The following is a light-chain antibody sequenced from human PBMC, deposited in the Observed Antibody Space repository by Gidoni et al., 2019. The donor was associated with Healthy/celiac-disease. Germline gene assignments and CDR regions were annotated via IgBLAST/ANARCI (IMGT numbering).Light chain of an antibody. V-gene: IGKV3-11*01. J-gene: IGKJ5*01. Sequence: ELVLTQSPATLSLSPGERATLSCRASQSVSSYLAWYQQKPGQAPRLLIYDASNRATGIPARFSGSGSGTDFTLTSSSLEPEDFAVYYCQQRSNGPPITFGQGTRLEIK. CDR1: QSVSSY. CDR2: DAS. CDR3: QQRSNGPPIT.